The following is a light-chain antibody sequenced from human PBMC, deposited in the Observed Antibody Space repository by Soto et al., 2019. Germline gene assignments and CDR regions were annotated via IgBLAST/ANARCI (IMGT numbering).Light chain of an antibody. CDR2: ATS. J-gene: IGKJ4*01. CDR3: QQTDDFPLT. CDR1: QGIYSR. V-gene: IGKV1D-12*01. Sequence: DIQMTQSPSSVSASVGDTVTITCRASQGIYSRLAWYQQKPGKAPELMIYATSTLQNGVPSRFSGSGFGTDFTLSISSLKPEDSESYFCQQTDDFPLTFGGGTKVDIK.